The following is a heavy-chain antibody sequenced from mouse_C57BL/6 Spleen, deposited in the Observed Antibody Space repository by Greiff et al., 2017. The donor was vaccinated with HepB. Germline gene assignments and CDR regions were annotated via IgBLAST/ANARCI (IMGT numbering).Heavy chain of an antibody. CDR3: AREVNYYGSRVFDY. V-gene: IGHV1-69*01. D-gene: IGHD1-1*01. CDR2: IDPSDSYT. Sequence: QVQLQQPGAELVMPGASVKLSCKASGYTFTSYWMHWVKQRPGQGLEWIEEIDPSDSYTNYNQKFKGKSTLTVDKSSSTAYMQLSSLTSEDSAVYYCAREVNYYGSRVFDYWGQGTTLTVSS. CDR1: GYTFTSYW. J-gene: IGHJ2*01.